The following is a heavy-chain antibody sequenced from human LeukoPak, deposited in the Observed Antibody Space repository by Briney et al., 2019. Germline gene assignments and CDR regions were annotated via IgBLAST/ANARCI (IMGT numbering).Heavy chain of an antibody. CDR3: ARVSVGATMLAYFDY. J-gene: IGHJ4*02. CDR1: GYTFTNYY. Sequence: ASVKVSCKASGYTFTNYYMHWVRQAPGQGLEWMGITNPSGGITNYAQKFQGRVTMTRDMSTSTVYMELSSLRSEDTAVYYCARVSVGATMLAYFDYWGQGTLVTVSS. V-gene: IGHV1-46*01. CDR2: TNPSGGIT. D-gene: IGHD1-26*01.